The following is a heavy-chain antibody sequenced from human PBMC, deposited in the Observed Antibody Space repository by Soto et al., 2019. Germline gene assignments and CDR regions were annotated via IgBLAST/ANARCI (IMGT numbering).Heavy chain of an antibody. J-gene: IGHJ6*02. CDR1: GGSISSSNW. V-gene: IGHV4-4*02. D-gene: IGHD3-10*01. Sequence: PSETLSLTCAVSGGSISSSNWWSWVRQPPGKGLEWIGEIYHSGSTNYNPSLKSRVTISVDKSKNQFSLKLSSVTAADTAVYYCARCKVPKPKGDGMDVWGQGTTVTVSS. CDR2: IYHSGST. CDR3: ARCKVPKPKGDGMDV.